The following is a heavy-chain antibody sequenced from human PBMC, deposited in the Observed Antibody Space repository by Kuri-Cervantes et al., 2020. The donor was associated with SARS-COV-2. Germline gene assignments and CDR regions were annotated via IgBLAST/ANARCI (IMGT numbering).Heavy chain of an antibody. D-gene: IGHD3-3*01. CDR3: TTHYDFWSDTPAY. CDR2: MNPNSGNT. J-gene: IGHJ4*02. Sequence: ASVKVSCKASGYTFTSYDINWVRQATGQGLEWMGWMNPNSGNTGYAQKFQGRVTITRNTSISTAYMELSSLKTEDTAVYYCTTHYDFWSDTPAYWGQGTLVTVSS. V-gene: IGHV1-8*03. CDR1: GYTFTSYD.